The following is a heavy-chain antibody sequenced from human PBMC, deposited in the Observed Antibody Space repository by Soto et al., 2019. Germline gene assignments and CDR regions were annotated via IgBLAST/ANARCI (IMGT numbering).Heavy chain of an antibody. V-gene: IGHV3-23*01. CDR1: GFTFSSYA. D-gene: IGHD5-18*01. CDR3: AKPARKWIQLIPNGYYYYYYMDV. CDR2: ISGSGGST. J-gene: IGHJ6*03. Sequence: GGSLRLSCAASGFTFSSYAMSWVRQAPGKGLEWVSAISGSGGSTYYADSVKGRFTISRDNSKNTLDRQMNSLRAEDTAVYYCAKPARKWIQLIPNGYYYYYYMDVWGKGTTVTVSS.